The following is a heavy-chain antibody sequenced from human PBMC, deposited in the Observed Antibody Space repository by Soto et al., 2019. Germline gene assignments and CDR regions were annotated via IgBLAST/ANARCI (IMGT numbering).Heavy chain of an antibody. CDR3: ACSLQWTKGLGAFDI. D-gene: IGHD3-16*01. CDR1: GFTVSSNY. Sequence: EVQLVESGGGLVQPGGSLRLSCAASGFTVSSNYMSWVRQAPGKGLEWVSVIYSGGSTYYADSVKGRFTISRHNSKNTLYLQMNSLRAEDTAVYYCACSLQWTKGLGAFDIWGQGTMVTVSS. J-gene: IGHJ3*02. CDR2: IYSGGST. V-gene: IGHV3-53*04.